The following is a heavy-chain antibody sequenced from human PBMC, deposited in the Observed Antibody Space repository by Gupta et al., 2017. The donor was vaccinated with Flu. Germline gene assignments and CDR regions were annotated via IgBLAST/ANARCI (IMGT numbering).Heavy chain of an antibody. CDR1: GFIFSDYA. V-gene: IGHV3-30-3*01. Sequence: QVQLMESGGGVVQPGRSLRLSCAASGFIFSDYALHWVRQAPGKGLEWVAVVSSDGHIIFYADSMKGRFTISRDNSKNTLSLQMTGLRPDDTAVYFCARERTYKFELEDWGQGTLVTVSS. CDR2: VSSDGHII. D-gene: IGHD1-7*01. J-gene: IGHJ1*01. CDR3: ARERTYKFELED.